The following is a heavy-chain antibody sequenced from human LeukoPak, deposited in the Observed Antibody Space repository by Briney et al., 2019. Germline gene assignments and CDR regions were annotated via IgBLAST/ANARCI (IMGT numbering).Heavy chain of an antibody. Sequence: SETLSLTCTVSGGSMSSGSYYWSWIRQPAGKGLEWIGRIYSSGSTNYNPSLKSRVTISIDTSKNQFSLKLSSVTAADTAVYYCARDDTGITAAGLIWGQGTLVTVS. D-gene: IGHD6-13*01. CDR3: ARDDTGITAAGLI. CDR1: GGSMSSGSYY. J-gene: IGHJ4*02. CDR2: IYSSGST. V-gene: IGHV4-61*02.